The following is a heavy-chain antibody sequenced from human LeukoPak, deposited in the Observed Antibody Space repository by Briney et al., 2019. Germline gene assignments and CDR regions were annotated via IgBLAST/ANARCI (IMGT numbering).Heavy chain of an antibody. CDR3: AEDRKYYDFWSGYSESFDY. CDR2: ISGSGGST. J-gene: IGHJ4*02. Sequence: GGSLRLSCAAYGFAFSSYAMSWVRQAPGKGLEWVSAISGSGGSTYYADSVKGRFTISRDNSKNTLYLQMNSLRAEDTAVYYCAEDRKYYDFWSGYSESFDYWGQGTLVTVSS. CDR1: GFAFSSYA. V-gene: IGHV3-23*01. D-gene: IGHD3-3*01.